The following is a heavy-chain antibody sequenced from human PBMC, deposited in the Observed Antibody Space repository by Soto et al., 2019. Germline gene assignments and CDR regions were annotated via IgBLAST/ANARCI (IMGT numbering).Heavy chain of an antibody. D-gene: IGHD3-16*01. J-gene: IGHJ4*02. V-gene: IGHV1-18*01. CDR3: ARGGTPIDY. CDR2: ISAYNGNT. Sequence: QVQLVQSGAEVKKPGASVKVSCKASGYTFTNFGISWVRQAPGQGLEWMGWISAYNGNTNYAQNFQGRVTMTTDTATSTAYIELRSLGSDDTAVYFGARGGTPIDYWGQGTLVTVSS. CDR1: GYTFTNFG.